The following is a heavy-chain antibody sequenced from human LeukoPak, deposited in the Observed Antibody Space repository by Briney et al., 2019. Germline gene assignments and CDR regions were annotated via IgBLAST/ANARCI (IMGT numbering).Heavy chain of an antibody. D-gene: IGHD5-18*01. V-gene: IGHV4-59*12. J-gene: IGHJ4*02. CDR3: ARGSLPQSADTARGFVDY. CDR2: IYHSGST. CDR1: GGSISSYY. Sequence: SETLSLTCTVSGGSISSYYWSWIRQPPGKGLEWIRYIYHSGSTYYNPSLKSRVTISVDRSKNQFSLKLSSVTAADTAVYYCARGSLPQSADTARGFVDYWGQGTLVTVSS.